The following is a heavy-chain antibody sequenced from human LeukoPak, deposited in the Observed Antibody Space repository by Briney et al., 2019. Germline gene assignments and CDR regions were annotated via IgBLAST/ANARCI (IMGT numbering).Heavy chain of an antibody. CDR1: GYTFTSYG. V-gene: IGHV1-18*01. J-gene: IGHJ5*02. CDR2: ISAYNGNT. D-gene: IGHD4-17*01. CDR3: ARVGGTTVTTSLDNWFDP. Sequence: ASVKVSCKASGYTFTSYGISWVRQAPGQGLEWMGWISAYNGNTNYAQKLQGRVTMTTDTSTSTAYMELRSLRSDDTAVYYCARVGGTTVTTSLDNWFDPWGQGTLVTVSS.